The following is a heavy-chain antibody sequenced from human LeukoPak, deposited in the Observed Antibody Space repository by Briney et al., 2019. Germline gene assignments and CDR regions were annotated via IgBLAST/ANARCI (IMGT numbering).Heavy chain of an antibody. CDR2: FDPEDGET. J-gene: IGHJ6*02. Sequence: GVSVKVSCKVSGYTLTELSMHWVRQAPGKGLEWMGGFDPEDGETIYAQKFQGRVTMTEDTSTDTAYMELSSLRSEDTAVYYCAALYSSYYYYGMDVWGQGTTVTVSS. D-gene: IGHD6-6*01. CDR3: AALYSSYYYYGMDV. V-gene: IGHV1-24*01. CDR1: GYTLTELS.